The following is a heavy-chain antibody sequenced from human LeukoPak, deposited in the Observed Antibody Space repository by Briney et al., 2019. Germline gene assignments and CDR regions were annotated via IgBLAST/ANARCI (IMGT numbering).Heavy chain of an antibody. V-gene: IGHV4-38-2*02. D-gene: IGHD7-27*01. J-gene: IGHJ6*03. CDR1: GYSISSGYY. Sequence: SETLSLTCTVSGYSISSGYYWGWIRQPPGKGLEWIGEINHSGSTNYNPSLKSRVTISVDTSKNQFSLKLSSVTAADTAVYYCARRRSSKNWGSYYYYMDVWGKGTTVTVSS. CDR3: ARRRSSKNWGSYYYYMDV. CDR2: INHSGST.